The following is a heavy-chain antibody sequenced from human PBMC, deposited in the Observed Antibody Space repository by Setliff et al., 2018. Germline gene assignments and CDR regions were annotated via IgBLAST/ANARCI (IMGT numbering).Heavy chain of an antibody. Sequence: GSLRLSCAASGFTFSSYWMSWVRQAPGKGLEWVANIKQDGSEKYYVDSVKGRFTISRDNAKNSLYLQMNSLKVEDTAVYYCARDGDCSSTSCYGVDAFDIWGQGTMVTVSS. CDR2: IKQDGSEK. D-gene: IGHD2-2*01. CDR3: ARDGDCSSTSCYGVDAFDI. CDR1: GFTFSSYW. V-gene: IGHV3-7*01. J-gene: IGHJ3*02.